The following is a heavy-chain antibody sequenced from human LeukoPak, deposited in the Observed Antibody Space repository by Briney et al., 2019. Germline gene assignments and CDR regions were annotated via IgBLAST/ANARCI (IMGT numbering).Heavy chain of an antibody. D-gene: IGHD3-3*01. V-gene: IGHV4-39*01. CDR1: GGSISSSSYY. J-gene: IGHJ6*03. CDR3: ARQPLYYDFWSGYSYYYYMDV. Sequence: SETLSLTCTVSGGSISSSSYYWGWIRQPPGKGLEWIGSIYYSGITYYNPSLKSRVTISVDTSKNQFSLKLSSVTAADTAVYYCARQPLYYDFWSGYSYYYYMDVWGKGTTVTVSS. CDR2: IYYSGIT.